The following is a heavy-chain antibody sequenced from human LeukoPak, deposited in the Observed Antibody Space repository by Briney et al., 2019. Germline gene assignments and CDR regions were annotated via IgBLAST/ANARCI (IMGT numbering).Heavy chain of an antibody. CDR2: ISAYNGNT. D-gene: IGHD3-10*01. V-gene: IGHV1-18*01. Sequence: ASVKVSCKASGYTFTSYGISWVRQAPGQGLEWMGWISAYNGNTNYAQKLQGRVTMTTDTSTSTAYMELSSLRSEDTAVYYCARGYYYGSGSYYEIDYWGQGTLVTVSS. J-gene: IGHJ4*02. CDR1: GYTFTSYG. CDR3: ARGYYYGSGSYYEIDY.